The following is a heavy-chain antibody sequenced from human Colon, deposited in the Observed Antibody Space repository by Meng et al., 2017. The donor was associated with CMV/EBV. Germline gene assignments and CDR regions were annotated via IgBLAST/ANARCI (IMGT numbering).Heavy chain of an antibody. CDR1: GFTFSNYW. V-gene: IGHV3-7*01. Sequence: GGSLRLSCAASGFTFSNYWMSWVRQTPGKGLEWVANINQDGSEKYYVDSVKGRFTISRDNAKNSLYLQMDSLRGDDTAVYYCEGQRGSSPFGFWGQGTLVTVSS. D-gene: IGHD3-16*01. J-gene: IGHJ4*02. CDR3: EGQRGSSPFGF. CDR2: INQDGSEK.